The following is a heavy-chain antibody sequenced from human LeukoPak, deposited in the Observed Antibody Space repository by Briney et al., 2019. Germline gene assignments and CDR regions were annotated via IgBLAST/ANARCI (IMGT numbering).Heavy chain of an antibody. CDR3: ARRGYGVSFDY. CDR1: SGSIRSYY. CDR2: IYYSGST. V-gene: IGHV4-59*08. J-gene: IGHJ4*02. D-gene: IGHD4-17*01. Sequence: PSETLSLTCTVSSGSIRSYYWSWIRQPPGKGLEWIGYIYYSGSTNYNPSLKSRVTISVDTSKNQFSLKLSSVTAADTAVYYCARRGYGVSFDYWGQGTLVTVSS.